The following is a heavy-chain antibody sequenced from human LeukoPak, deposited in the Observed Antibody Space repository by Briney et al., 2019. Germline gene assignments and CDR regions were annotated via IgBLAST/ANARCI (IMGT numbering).Heavy chain of an antibody. V-gene: IGHV3-7*01. D-gene: IGHD2-15*01. CDR1: GFTFSLYW. Sequence: SGGSLRLSCVVSGFTFSLYWMNWVRQAPGKGLEWVANIKQDGSEEYYVDSVKGRFTISRDNAKNSLYLRMNSLRVEDTAVYYCARGGGIWGQGTMVTVSS. CDR2: IKQDGSEE. CDR3: ARGGGI. J-gene: IGHJ3*02.